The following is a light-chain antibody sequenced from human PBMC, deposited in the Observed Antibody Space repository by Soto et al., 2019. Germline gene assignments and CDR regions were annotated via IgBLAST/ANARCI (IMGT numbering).Light chain of an antibody. V-gene: IGKV3-15*01. CDR3: QQYTGPPTT. J-gene: IGKJ5*01. Sequence: EIVMTQSPATLSVSPGKRATLSCRASQSVSSNLAWYQQKPGQAPRLLIYGASTRATGIPARFSGSGSGTEFTLTISSLQSEDFAVYFCQQYTGPPTTFGHGTRLEIK. CDR2: GAS. CDR1: QSVSSN.